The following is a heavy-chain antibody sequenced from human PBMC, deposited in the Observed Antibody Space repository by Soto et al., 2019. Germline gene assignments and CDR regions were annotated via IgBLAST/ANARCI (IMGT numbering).Heavy chain of an antibody. CDR2: IYYRGTT. Sequence: SETLSLTCYVSNGSLNFYYWRWIRQPPGKELEWIGNIYYRGTTNYNSSLQGRVTMSIDTSKNQFSLMFNSVTAADTGVYYCTRDATAVPSWGREVLVTVSS. CDR3: TRDATAVPS. J-gene: IGHJ5*02. V-gene: IGHV4-59*12. CDR1: NGSLNFYY. D-gene: IGHD5-18*01.